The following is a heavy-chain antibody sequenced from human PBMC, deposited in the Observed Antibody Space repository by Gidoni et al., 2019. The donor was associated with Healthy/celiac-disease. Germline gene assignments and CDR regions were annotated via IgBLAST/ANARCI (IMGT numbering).Heavy chain of an antibody. V-gene: IGHV4-34*01. CDR3: ARGRLVTVPATAIRPYYFDY. CDR2: INHSGST. J-gene: IGHJ4*02. CDR1: VGSFGGYY. Sequence: QVQLQQWGAGLWKPSETRSPTCAVDVGSFGGYYGSWIRQPPGKGLEWIGEINHSGSTNYNPSLKSRVTISVDTSKNQFSLKLSSVTAADTAVYYCARGRLVTVPATAIRPYYFDYWGQGTLVTVSS. D-gene: IGHD2-2*02.